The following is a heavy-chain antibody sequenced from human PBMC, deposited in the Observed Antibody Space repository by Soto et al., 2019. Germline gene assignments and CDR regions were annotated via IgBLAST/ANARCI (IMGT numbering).Heavy chain of an antibody. J-gene: IGHJ5*02. Sequence: ASVKVSCKASGYTFTSYGIHWVRQAPGQRLEWMGWINAANGDTKYSPKFQGRVTITRDTSASTAYMELSSLRSEDTAVYYCVRRHVSATGIDWFEPLGQGTRIIVSS. CDR3: VRRHVSATGIDWFEP. CDR2: INAANGDT. CDR1: GYTFTSYG. D-gene: IGHD6-13*01. V-gene: IGHV1-3*01.